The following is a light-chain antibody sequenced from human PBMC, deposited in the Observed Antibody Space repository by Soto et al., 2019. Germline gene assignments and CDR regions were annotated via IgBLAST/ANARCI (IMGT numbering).Light chain of an antibody. J-gene: IGKJ1*01. CDR2: AAS. CDR1: QTIINY. V-gene: IGKV1-39*01. Sequence: DKQMYQSPSSLSASVGDRVTMACRASQTIINYLNWYQQKPGKAPKLLIYAASTLQSGVPSRFSGSGSETDFTLTISSLQPEDFATYSCQQSYITTWTFGQGTNVDIK. CDR3: QQSYITTWT.